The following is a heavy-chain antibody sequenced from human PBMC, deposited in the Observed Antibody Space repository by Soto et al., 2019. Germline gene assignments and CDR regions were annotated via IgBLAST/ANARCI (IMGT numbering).Heavy chain of an antibody. J-gene: IGHJ6*02. Sequence: EVQLVQSGAEVKKPGESLRISCKGSGYSFTSYWISWVRQMPGKGLEWMGRIDPSDSYTNYSPSFQGHVTISADKSISNAYLQWSSLKASDTAMYYCARLAMAARRGYSGVDVWGQGTTVTVSS. D-gene: IGHD5-12*01. V-gene: IGHV5-10-1*01. CDR2: IDPSDSYT. CDR1: GYSFTSYW. CDR3: ARLAMAARRGYSGVDV.